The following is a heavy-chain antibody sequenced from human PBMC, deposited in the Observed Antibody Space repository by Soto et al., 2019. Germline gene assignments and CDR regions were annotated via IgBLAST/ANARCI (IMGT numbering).Heavy chain of an antibody. Sequence: DSVKVSCKASGYTFTSYAMHWVRQAPGQRLEWMGWINAGNGNTKYSQKFQGRVTITRDTSARTAYMELSSLRSEDTAVYYCARVESSSWYYVYRGQAALATSPQ. CDR1: GYTFTSYA. V-gene: IGHV1-3*01. CDR3: ARVESSSWYYVY. CDR2: INAGNGNT. D-gene: IGHD6-13*01. J-gene: IGHJ4*02.